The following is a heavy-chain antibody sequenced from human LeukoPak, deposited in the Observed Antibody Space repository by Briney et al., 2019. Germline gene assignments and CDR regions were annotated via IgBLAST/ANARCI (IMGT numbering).Heavy chain of an antibody. V-gene: IGHV1-18*01. J-gene: IGHJ3*02. Sequence: GASVKVSCKASGYTFTSYGISWVRQAPGQGLEWMGWISAYNGNTNYAQKLQGRVTMTTDTSTSTAYMELRSLRSDDTAVYYCARVFSIGYCSSTSCPDAAFDIWGQGTMVTVSS. CDR2: ISAYNGNT. CDR1: GYTFTSYG. CDR3: ARVFSIGYCSSTSCPDAAFDI. D-gene: IGHD2-2*01.